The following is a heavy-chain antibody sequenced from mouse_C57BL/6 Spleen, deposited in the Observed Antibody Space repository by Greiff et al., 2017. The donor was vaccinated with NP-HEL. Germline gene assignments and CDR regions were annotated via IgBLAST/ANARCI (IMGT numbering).Heavy chain of an antibody. D-gene: IGHD1-1*01. CDR2: IYPGDGDT. Sequence: QVQLQQSGAELVKPGASVKISCKASGYAFSSYWMNWVKQRPGTGLEWIGQIYPGDGDTNYNGKVKGKATLTADKSSSTAYMQLSSLTSEDSAVYFCARSDYYGSRPWFAYWGQGTLVTVSA. J-gene: IGHJ3*01. V-gene: IGHV1-80*01. CDR1: GYAFSSYW. CDR3: ARSDYYGSRPWFAY.